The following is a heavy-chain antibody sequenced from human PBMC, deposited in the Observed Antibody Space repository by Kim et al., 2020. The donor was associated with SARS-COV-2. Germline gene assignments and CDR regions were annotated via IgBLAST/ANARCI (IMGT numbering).Heavy chain of an antibody. J-gene: IGHJ6*02. D-gene: IGHD2-15*01. V-gene: IGHV3-15*01. Sequence: GGSLRLSCAASGFTFSNAWMSWVRQAPGKGLEWVGRIKSKTDGGTTDYAAPVKGRFTISRDDSKNTLYLQMNSLKTEDTAVYYCTTDRTGERGGNPTRYYYYGMDVWGQGTTVTVSS. CDR3: TTDRTGERGGNPTRYYYYGMDV. CDR2: IKSKTDGGTT. CDR1: GFTFSNAW.